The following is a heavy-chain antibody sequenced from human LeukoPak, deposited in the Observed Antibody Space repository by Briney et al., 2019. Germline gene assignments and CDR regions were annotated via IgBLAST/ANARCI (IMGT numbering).Heavy chain of an antibody. D-gene: IGHD2-21*01. CDR1: GYTFSNYY. V-gene: IGHV1-46*01. Sequence: ASVKLSCKASGYTFSNYYVRWARQAPGQGLEWMGLINFSGGNTNYAQKFQGRVSMTRDTSTGTVYMDLSSLRSEDTAVYYCAREYSGGHFDYWGQGTLVTVSS. CDR2: INFSGGNT. J-gene: IGHJ4*02. CDR3: AREYSGGHFDY.